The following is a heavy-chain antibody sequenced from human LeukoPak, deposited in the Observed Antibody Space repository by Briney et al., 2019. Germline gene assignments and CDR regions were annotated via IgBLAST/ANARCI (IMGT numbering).Heavy chain of an antibody. CDR1: GFTFSSKW. Sequence: PGGSLRLSCAASGFTFSSKWMSWVRQAPGKGLEWVANIKQDGSEKYYVDSVKGRFTISRDNAKNSLYLQMNSPRAEDTAVCYCLRSMDVWGQGTTVTVSS. D-gene: IGHD3-16*01. CDR2: IKQDGSEK. V-gene: IGHV3-7*01. J-gene: IGHJ6*02. CDR3: LRSMDV.